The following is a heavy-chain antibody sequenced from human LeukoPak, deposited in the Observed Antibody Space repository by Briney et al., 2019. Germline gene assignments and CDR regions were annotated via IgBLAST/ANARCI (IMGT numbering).Heavy chain of an antibody. CDR1: GFTFSSYG. D-gene: IGHD1-26*01. CDR2: ISYDGSNK. Sequence: GRSLRLSCAASGFTFSSYGMHWVRQAPGKGLEWVAVISYDGSNKYYADSVKGRFTISRDNSKNTLYLQMNSLRAEDTAVYYCAKETIVGASDYWGQGTLVTVSS. J-gene: IGHJ4*02. V-gene: IGHV3-30*18. CDR3: AKETIVGASDY.